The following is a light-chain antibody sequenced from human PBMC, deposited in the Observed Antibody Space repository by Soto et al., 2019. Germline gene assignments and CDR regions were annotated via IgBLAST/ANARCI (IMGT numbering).Light chain of an antibody. CDR2: SNN. J-gene: IGLJ3*02. V-gene: IGLV1-44*01. CDR1: SSNIASNT. Sequence: QSVLTQPPSASGTPGQRVTISCSGSSSNIASNTVNWYQQLPGTAPKLLIYSNNQRPSGVPDRFSGPKSGTSASLAISGLQSEDEADYCCAAWDDSLNGWVFGGGTKLPVL. CDR3: AAWDDSLNGWV.